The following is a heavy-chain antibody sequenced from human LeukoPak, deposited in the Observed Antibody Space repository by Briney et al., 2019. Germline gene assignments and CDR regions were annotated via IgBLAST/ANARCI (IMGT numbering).Heavy chain of an antibody. J-gene: IGHJ4*02. CDR3: AKGVLVGDYFDY. Sequence: QPGGSLRLSCATSGFTFSSYAMSWVRQAPGKGLEWVSAISGSGGSTYYADSVKGRFTISRDNSKNTLYLQMNSLRAEDTAVYYCAKGVLVGDYFDYWGQGTLVTVSS. D-gene: IGHD3-3*02. CDR2: ISGSGGST. CDR1: GFTFSSYA. V-gene: IGHV3-23*01.